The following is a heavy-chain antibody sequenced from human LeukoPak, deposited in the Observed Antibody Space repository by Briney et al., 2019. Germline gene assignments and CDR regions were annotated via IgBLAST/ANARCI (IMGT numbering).Heavy chain of an antibody. J-gene: IGHJ4*02. Sequence: GGSLRLSCAASGFTFSTYWMHWVRQAPGKGLVWVSHINSDGSSTGYADSVTGRFTISRDNAKNTLYLRMNSLRAEDTAVYYCARDSLAAAGDFDYWGQGTLVTVSS. CDR3: ARDSLAAAGDFDY. CDR1: GFTFSTYW. D-gene: IGHD6-13*01. CDR2: INSDGSST. V-gene: IGHV3-74*01.